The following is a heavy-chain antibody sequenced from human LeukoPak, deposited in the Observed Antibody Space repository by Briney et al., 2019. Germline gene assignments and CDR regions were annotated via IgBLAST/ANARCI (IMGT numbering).Heavy chain of an antibody. CDR3: ARHNDYYVVGGMDV. Sequence: TPSETLSLTCTVSGGSISSYYWSWIRQPPGKGLEWIGYIYYSGSTNYNPSLKSRVTISVDTSKNQFSLKLSSVTAADTAVYYCARHNDYYVVGGMDVWGQGTTVTVSS. CDR2: IYYSGST. CDR1: GGSISSYY. J-gene: IGHJ6*02. D-gene: IGHD3-10*02. V-gene: IGHV4-59*08.